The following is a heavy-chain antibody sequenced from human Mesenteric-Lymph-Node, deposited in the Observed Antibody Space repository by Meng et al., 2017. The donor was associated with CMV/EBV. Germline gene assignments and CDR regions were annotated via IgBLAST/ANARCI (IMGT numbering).Heavy chain of an antibody. CDR3: TTDKVRGYGDYVGFDY. CDR1: GFTFSNAW. V-gene: IGHV3-15*01. Sequence: GESLKISCAASGFTFSNAWVSWVRQAPGKGLEWVGRIKSKTDGGTTDYAAPVKGRSTISRDDSKNTLYLQMNSLKTEDTAVYYCTTDKVRGYGDYVGFDYWGQGTLVTVSS. CDR2: IKSKTDGGTT. J-gene: IGHJ4*02. D-gene: IGHD4-17*01.